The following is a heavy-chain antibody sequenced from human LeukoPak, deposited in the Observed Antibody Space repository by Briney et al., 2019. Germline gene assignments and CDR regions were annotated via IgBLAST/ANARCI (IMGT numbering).Heavy chain of an antibody. V-gene: IGHV4-34*01. CDR1: GGSFSGYY. J-gene: IGHJ5*02. CDR2: INHSGST. CDR3: ARTPNRYCSGGSCYWFWFDP. D-gene: IGHD2-15*01. Sequence: PSETLSLTCAVYGGSFSGYYWSWIRQPPGKGREWIGEINHSGSTNYNPSLKSRVTISVDTSKNQFSLKLSSVTAADTAVYYCARTPNRYCSGGSCYWFWFDPWGQGTLVTVSS.